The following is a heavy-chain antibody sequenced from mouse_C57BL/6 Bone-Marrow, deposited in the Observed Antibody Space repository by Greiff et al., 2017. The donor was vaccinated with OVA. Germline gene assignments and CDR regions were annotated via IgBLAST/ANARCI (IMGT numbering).Heavy chain of an antibody. J-gene: IGHJ4*01. CDR3: ARGGTVVATDAMDY. Sequence: QVQLQQPGAELVKPGASVKLSCKASGYTFTSYWMHWVKQRPGQGLEWIGMIHPNSGSTNYNEKFKSKATLTVDKSSSTAYMQLSSRTSEDSAVEFCARGGTVVATDAMDYWGQGTSVTVSS. CDR1: GYTFTSYW. D-gene: IGHD1-1*01. CDR2: IHPNSGST. V-gene: IGHV1-64*01.